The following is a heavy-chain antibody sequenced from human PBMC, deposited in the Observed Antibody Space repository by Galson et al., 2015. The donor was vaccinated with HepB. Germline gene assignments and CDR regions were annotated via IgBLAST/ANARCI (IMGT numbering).Heavy chain of an antibody. CDR1: GYTFTGYY. V-gene: IGHV1-2*02. Sequence: SVKVSCKASGYTFTGYYMHWVRQAPGQGLEWMGWINPNSGGTNYAQKFQGRVTMTRDTSISTAYMELSRLRSDDTAVYYCARRQQWLLNGVSYWFDPWGQGTLVTVSS. CDR3: ARRQQWLLNGVSYWFDP. D-gene: IGHD6-19*01. CDR2: INPNSGGT. J-gene: IGHJ5*02.